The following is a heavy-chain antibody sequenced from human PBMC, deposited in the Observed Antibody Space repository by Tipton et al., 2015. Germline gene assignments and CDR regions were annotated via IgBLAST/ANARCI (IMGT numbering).Heavy chain of an antibody. CDR1: GGSFSGYY. V-gene: IGHV4-34*01. J-gene: IGHJ6*02. Sequence: TLSLTCAVYGGSFSGYYWSWIRQPPGKGLEWIGGINHSGSTNYNPSLKSRVTISVDTSKNQFSLKLSSVTAADTAVYYCARAPVVAATPEYPYYYYGMDVWGQGTTVTVSS. CDR3: ARAPVVAATPEYPYYYYGMDV. D-gene: IGHD2-15*01. CDR2: INHSGST.